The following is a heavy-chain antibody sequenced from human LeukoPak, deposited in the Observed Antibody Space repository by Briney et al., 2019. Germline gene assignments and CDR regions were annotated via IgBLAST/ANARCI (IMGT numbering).Heavy chain of an antibody. CDR2: IYYSGST. D-gene: IGHD3-3*01. CDR1: GGSISSYY. J-gene: IGHJ4*02. CDR3: ARGPYYDFWSGYYTL. V-gene: IGHV4-59*08. Sequence: PSETLSLTCTVSGGSISSYYWSWIRQPPGKGLEWIGYIYYSGSTNYNPSLKSRVTISVDTSKNQFSLKLSSVTAADTAVYYCARGPYYDFWSGYYTLWGQGTLVTVSS.